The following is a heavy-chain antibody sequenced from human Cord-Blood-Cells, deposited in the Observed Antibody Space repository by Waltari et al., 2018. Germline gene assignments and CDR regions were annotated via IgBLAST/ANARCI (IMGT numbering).Heavy chain of an antibody. V-gene: IGHV4-38-2*01. CDR1: GYSISSGYY. CDR3: ARARSSGYYYFDY. Sequence: QVQLQESGPGLVKPSETLSLTCAVSGYSISSGYYWGWIRQPPGKGLEWLGSIYHSGRTYYNPSLKSRVTISVDTSKNQFSLKLSSVTAADTAVYYCARARSSGYYYFDYWGQGTLVTVSS. CDR2: IYHSGRT. J-gene: IGHJ4*02. D-gene: IGHD3-22*01.